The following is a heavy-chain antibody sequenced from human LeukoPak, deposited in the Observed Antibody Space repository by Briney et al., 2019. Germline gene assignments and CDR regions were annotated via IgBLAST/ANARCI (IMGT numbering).Heavy chain of an antibody. CDR3: AKDLIWNQVDY. V-gene: IGHV3-74*01. CDR2: INTDGSTT. D-gene: IGHD1-1*01. CDR1: GFTFSGYW. J-gene: IGHJ4*02. Sequence: GGSLRLSCAASGFTFSGYWMHWVRQALGKGPVWVSHINTDGSTTNYADSVKGRFTISRDNAKNTLYLQMNGLRAEDTAVYYCAKDLIWNQVDYWGQGTLVTVSS.